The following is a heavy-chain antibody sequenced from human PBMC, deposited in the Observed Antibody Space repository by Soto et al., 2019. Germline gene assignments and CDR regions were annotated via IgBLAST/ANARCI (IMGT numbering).Heavy chain of an antibody. J-gene: IGHJ6*02. V-gene: IGHV1-18*01. Sequence: QVQLVQSGAEVKKPGASVKVSCKTSGYTFTSYGISWVRQAPGQGLEWMGWISTYNGDTNFAQKFQGRVTLTTDTSTNTAYMALRSLTSDDTAVYYCARGYDILTGLAYYYGMDVWGQGTTVTVSS. D-gene: IGHD3-9*01. CDR3: ARGYDILTGLAYYYGMDV. CDR2: ISTYNGDT. CDR1: GYTFTSYG.